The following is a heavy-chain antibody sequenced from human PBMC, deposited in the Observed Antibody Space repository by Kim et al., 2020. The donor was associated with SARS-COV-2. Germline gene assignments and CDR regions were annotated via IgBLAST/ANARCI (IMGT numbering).Heavy chain of an antibody. CDR2: ISSSSSYI. V-gene: IGHV3-21*04. J-gene: IGHJ6*02. CDR1: GFTFSSYS. CDR3: ARRDGAAAGTRSPDYYYYGMDV. D-gene: IGHD6-13*01. Sequence: GGSLRLSCAASGFTFSSYSMNWVRQAPGKGLEWVSSISSSSSYIYYADSVKGRFTISRDNAKNSLYLQMNSLRAEDTAVYYCARRDGAAAGTRSPDYYYYGMDVWGQGTTVTVSS.